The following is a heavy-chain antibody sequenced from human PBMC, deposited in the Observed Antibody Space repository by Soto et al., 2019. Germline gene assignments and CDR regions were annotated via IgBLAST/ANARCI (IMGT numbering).Heavy chain of an antibody. D-gene: IGHD5-12*01. V-gene: IGHV4-34*01. Sequence: PSETLSLTCAVYGGSFSGYYWSWIRQPPGKGLEWIGEINHSGSTNYNPSLKSRVTISVDTSKNQFSLKLSSVTAADTAVYYCARGEWLRSSFEYWGRGTLVTVSS. J-gene: IGHJ4*02. CDR2: INHSGST. CDR3: ARGEWLRSSFEY. CDR1: GGSFSGYY.